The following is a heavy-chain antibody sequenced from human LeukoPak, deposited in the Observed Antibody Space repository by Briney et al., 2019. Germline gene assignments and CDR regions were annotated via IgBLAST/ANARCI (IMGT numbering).Heavy chain of an antibody. Sequence: GASVKVSCKASGGTFSSYAISWVRQAPGQGLEWMGGIIPIFGTANYAQKFQGRVTITADESTSTAYMELSSLRSEDTAVYYCARGYHYCSGGSCYYYYYMDVWGKGTTVTISS. V-gene: IGHV1-69*13. J-gene: IGHJ6*03. CDR1: GGTFSSYA. CDR2: IIPIFGTA. D-gene: IGHD2-15*01. CDR3: ARGYHYCSGGSCYYYYYMDV.